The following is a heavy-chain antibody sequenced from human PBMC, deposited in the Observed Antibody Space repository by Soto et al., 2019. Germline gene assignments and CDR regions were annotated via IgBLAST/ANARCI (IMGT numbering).Heavy chain of an antibody. CDR2: ISSSTFYT. V-gene: IGHV3-21*01. CDR1: GFTFSSYR. CDR3: AREDGYRHCGGGGCYLSF. J-gene: IGHJ4*02. D-gene: IGHD2-15*01. Sequence: EVQLVESGGGLVEPGGSLRLSCAASGFTFSSYRMTWVRKAPGKGLEWVSSISSSTFYTYYAEHADSVKGRFTVSRDDAKNSLSLQMNGLRAEDTAVYYCAREDGYRHCGGGGCYLSFWGQGTLVTVSS.